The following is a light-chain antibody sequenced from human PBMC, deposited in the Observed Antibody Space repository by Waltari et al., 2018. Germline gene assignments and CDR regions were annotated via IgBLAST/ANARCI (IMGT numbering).Light chain of an antibody. CDR2: AVS. V-gene: IGKV1-39*01. J-gene: IGKJ3*01. Sequence: DIQMTQSPSSLSASVGDRVTITCRASQSISTYLNWYQQRPGKAPKLLISAVSNLQSVVPSRFTGRGSGTDLPLTINSLQPEDFATYYCQQSYRTPFTFGPGTKVDI. CDR1: QSISTY. CDR3: QQSYRTPFT.